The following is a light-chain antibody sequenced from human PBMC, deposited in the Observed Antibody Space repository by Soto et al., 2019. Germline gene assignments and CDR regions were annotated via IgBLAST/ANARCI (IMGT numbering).Light chain of an antibody. CDR3: QQYGQSPPRT. CDR2: GAS. Sequence: ENVLTQAPGTLSFSPGERATLSCRASQSISGNYLAWYQQKPGQAPRLLISGASTRATGIPDRFSGSGSGTDFTLTISGLEPEDFAVYYCQQYGQSPPRTFGQGTKVEIK. J-gene: IGKJ1*01. V-gene: IGKV3-20*01. CDR1: QSISGNY.